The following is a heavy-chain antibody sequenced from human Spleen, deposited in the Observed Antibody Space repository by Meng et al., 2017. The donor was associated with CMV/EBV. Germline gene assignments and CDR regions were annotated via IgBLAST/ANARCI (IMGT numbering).Heavy chain of an antibody. Sequence: FTFHNAWMTWVRQAPGKGLEWVGRIRGRADAGATDYYAPVKGRFTISRDDSKSMLYLEMKSLKIEDTAVYFCSTQYYDFSSGFHYFDYWGQGTLVTVSS. V-gene: IGHV3-15*01. D-gene: IGHD3-3*01. CDR3: STQYYDFSSGFHYFDY. CDR1: FTFHNAW. J-gene: IGHJ4*02. CDR2: IRGRADAGAT.